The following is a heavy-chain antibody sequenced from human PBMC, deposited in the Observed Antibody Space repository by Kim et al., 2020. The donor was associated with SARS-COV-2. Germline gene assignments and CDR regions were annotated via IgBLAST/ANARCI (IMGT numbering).Heavy chain of an antibody. CDR2: INPNSGGT. CDR1: GYTFTGYY. CDR3: ARRPTGVFWYFDL. J-gene: IGHJ2*01. V-gene: IGHV1-2*02. D-gene: IGHD7-27*01. Sequence: ASVKVSCKASGYTFTGYYMHWVRQAPGQGLEWMGWINPNSGGTNYAQKFQGRVTMTMDTSISTAYMELSRLRSDDTAVYYCARRPTGVFWYFDLWGRGTLVTVSS.